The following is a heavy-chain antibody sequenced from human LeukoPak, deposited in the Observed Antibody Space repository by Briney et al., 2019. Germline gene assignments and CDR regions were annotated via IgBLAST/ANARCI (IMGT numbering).Heavy chain of an antibody. CDR3: ARHKPTGSYPLEL. D-gene: IGHD3-10*01. Sequence: SETLSLTCTVSGGSISSYYWSWLRQSPGKGLEWIGHIYFSGRTTYNPSLGSRLTISADTSTSQLSQKLSSVTAADTAVYYCARHKPTGSYPLELWGQGTLVTVSS. V-gene: IGHV4-59*08. CDR2: IYFSGRT. J-gene: IGHJ4*02. CDR1: GGSISSYY.